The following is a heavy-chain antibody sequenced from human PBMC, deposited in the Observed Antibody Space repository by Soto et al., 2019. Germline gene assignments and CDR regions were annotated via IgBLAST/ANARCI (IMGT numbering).Heavy chain of an antibody. CDR1: GFTFSSYG. CDR3: GKDTGTYWYFDL. CDR2: ISYDGSNK. Sequence: QVQLVESGGGVVQPGRSLRLSCAASGFTFSSYGMHWVRQAPGKGLEWVAVISYDGSNKYYADSVKGRFTISRDNSKNTLYLQINSLGAEDTSVYYCGKDTGTYWYFDLWGRGTLVTVSS. J-gene: IGHJ2*01. D-gene: IGHD2-8*02. V-gene: IGHV3-30*18.